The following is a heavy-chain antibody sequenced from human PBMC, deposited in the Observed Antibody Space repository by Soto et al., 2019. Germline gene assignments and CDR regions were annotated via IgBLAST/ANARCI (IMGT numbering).Heavy chain of an antibody. J-gene: IGHJ6*02. V-gene: IGHV3-11*01. Sequence: QVQLVESGGGLFKHGGSLRLSCAASGFTFSDYYMSWIRQAPGKGLEWVSYISSSGSTIYYADSVKGRFTISRDNAKNSLYLQMNSLRAEDTAVYYCATLLCFGELSGYYYGMDVWGQGTTVTVSS. CDR3: ATLLCFGELSGYYYGMDV. CDR1: GFTFSDYY. CDR2: ISSSGSTI. D-gene: IGHD3-10*01.